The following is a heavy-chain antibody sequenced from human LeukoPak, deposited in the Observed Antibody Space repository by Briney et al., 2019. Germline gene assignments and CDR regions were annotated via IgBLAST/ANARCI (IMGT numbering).Heavy chain of an antibody. Sequence: SSVKVSCKASGGTFSSYAISWVRQAPGQGLEWMGGIIPIFGTANYAQKFQGRVTITADKSTSTAYMELSSPRPEDTAVYYCARAGLLWFGELLSKGFDYWGQGTLVTVSS. D-gene: IGHD3-10*01. CDR1: GGTFSSYA. CDR3: ARAGLLWFGELLSKGFDY. V-gene: IGHV1-69*06. CDR2: IIPIFGTA. J-gene: IGHJ4*02.